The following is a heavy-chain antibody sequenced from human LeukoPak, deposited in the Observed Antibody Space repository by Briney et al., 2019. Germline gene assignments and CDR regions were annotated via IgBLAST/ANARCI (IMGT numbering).Heavy chain of an antibody. CDR2: IYYSGST. D-gene: IGHD3-10*01. J-gene: IGHJ4*02. CDR1: GGSISSGDYY. V-gene: IGHV4-30-4*01. CDR3: ARLRFGELSIYFDY. Sequence: TLSLTCTVSGGSISSGDYYWSWIRQPPGKGLEWIGYIYYSGSTYYNPSLKSRVTISVDTSKNQFSPKLSSVTAADTAVYYCARLRFGELSIYFDYWGQGTLVTVSS.